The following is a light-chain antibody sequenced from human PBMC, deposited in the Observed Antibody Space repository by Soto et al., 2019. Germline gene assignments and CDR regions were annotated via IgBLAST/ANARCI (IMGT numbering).Light chain of an antibody. V-gene: IGLV2-14*01. Sequence: QSVLTQPVSVSGSPGQFITISCTGTSSDVGGYNYVSWYQQHPGKVPKLLIYDVSNRPSGVSDRFSGSKSGNTASLAISGLQDEDEDDYYCSSYTSRNTLIFGGGTKLTVL. CDR1: SSDVGGYNY. J-gene: IGLJ2*01. CDR2: DVS. CDR3: SSYTSRNTLI.